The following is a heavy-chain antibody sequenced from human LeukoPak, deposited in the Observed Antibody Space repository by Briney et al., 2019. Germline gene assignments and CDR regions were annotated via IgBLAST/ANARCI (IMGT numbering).Heavy chain of an antibody. CDR2: IYYSGST. V-gene: IGHV4-59*01. D-gene: IGHD5-18*01. CDR3: ARSEYSYGADAFDI. J-gene: IGHJ3*02. CDR1: GGSISSYY. Sequence: SETLSLTCTVSGGSISSYYWSWIRQPPGKGLEWIGYIYYSGSTNYSPSLKSRVTISVDTSKNQFSLKLSSVTAADTAVYYCARSEYSYGADAFDIWGQGTMVTVSS.